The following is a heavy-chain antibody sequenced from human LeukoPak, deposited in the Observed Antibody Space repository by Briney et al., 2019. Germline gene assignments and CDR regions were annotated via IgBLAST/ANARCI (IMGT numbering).Heavy chain of an antibody. V-gene: IGHV4-39*07. CDR1: GGSISSSSYY. J-gene: IGHJ4*02. Sequence: SETLSLTCTVSGGSISSSSYYWGWIRQPPGKGLEWIGSIYYSGSTYYNPSLKSRVTISVDTSKNQFSLKLSSVTAADTAVYYCARARQLGYCSSTSCYSQVFDYWGQGTLVTVSS. CDR3: ARARQLGYCSSTSCYSQVFDY. D-gene: IGHD2-2*01. CDR2: IYYSGST.